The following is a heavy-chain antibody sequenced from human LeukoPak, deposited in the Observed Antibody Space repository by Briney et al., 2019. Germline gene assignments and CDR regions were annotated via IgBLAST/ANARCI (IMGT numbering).Heavy chain of an antibody. CDR3: ARGLSSGWYIGS. V-gene: IGHV4-34*01. CDR2: INHSGST. CDR1: GFTFSYYS. J-gene: IGHJ5*02. Sequence: GSLRLSCAASGFTFSYYSMNWVRQPPGKGLEWIGEINHSGSTNYNPSLKSRVTISVDTSKNQFFLKLSSVTAADTAVYYCARGLSSGWYIGSWGQGTLVTVSS. D-gene: IGHD6-19*01.